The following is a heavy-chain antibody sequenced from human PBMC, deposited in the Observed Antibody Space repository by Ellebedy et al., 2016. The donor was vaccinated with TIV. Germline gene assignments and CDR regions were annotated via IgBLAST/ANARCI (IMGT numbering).Heavy chain of an antibody. CDR2: ISGSGSTI. Sequence: GESLKISXAASGFTFSDFYMRWIRQAPGQGLEWVSYISGSGSTIYYADSVKGRFTISRDNAKNSLYLQMNSLRAEDTAVYYCAIDLWNEPPSPMENWGQGTLVTVSS. CDR3: AIDLWNEPPSPMEN. D-gene: IGHD3-3*01. J-gene: IGHJ4*02. CDR1: GFTFSDFY. V-gene: IGHV3-11*01.